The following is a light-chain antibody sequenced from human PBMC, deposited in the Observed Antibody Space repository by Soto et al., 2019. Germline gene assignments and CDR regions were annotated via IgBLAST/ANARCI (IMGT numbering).Light chain of an antibody. CDR3: QQYGSSPWT. Sequence: TQSPSTLSVSQGERASLSCRASQSVGNNLAWYRQNPGQAPRLLIYGASSRATGIPDRFSGSGSGTDFTLTISRLEPEDFAVYYCQQYGSSPWTFGQGTKVDIK. CDR2: GAS. J-gene: IGKJ1*01. CDR1: QSVGNN. V-gene: IGKV3-20*01.